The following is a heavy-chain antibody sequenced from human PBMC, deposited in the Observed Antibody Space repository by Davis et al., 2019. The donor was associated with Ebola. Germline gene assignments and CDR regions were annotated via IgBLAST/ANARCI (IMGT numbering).Heavy chain of an antibody. V-gene: IGHV3-7*01. D-gene: IGHD6-19*01. J-gene: IGHJ4*02. CDR1: GFTFSSYW. CDR2: IKQDGSEK. Sequence: GESLKISCAASGFTFSSYWMSWVRQAPGKGLEWVANIKQDGSEKYYVDSVKGRFTISRDNAKNSLYLQMNSLRVEDTAVYYCVRDNGYSSGWGQGTLVTVSS. CDR3: VRDNGYSSG.